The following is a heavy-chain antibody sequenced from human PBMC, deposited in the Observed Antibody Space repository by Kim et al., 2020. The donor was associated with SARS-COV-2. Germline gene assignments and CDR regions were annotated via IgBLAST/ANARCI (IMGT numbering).Heavy chain of an antibody. CDR2: IWYDGSNK. J-gene: IGHJ4*02. V-gene: IGHV3-33*01. D-gene: IGHD1-26*01. CDR1: GFTFSSYG. CDR3: AIDLLGGGYYFDY. Sequence: GGSLRLSCAASGFTFSSYGMHWVRQAPGKGLEWVAVIWYDGSNKYYADSVKGRFTISRDNSKNTLYLQMNSLRAEDTAVYYCAIDLLGGGYYFDYWGQGTLVTVS.